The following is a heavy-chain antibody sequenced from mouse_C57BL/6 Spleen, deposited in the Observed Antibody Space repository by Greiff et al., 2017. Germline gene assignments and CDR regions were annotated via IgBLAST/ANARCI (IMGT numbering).Heavy chain of an antibody. CDR3: ARVYGNSYAMDY. Sequence: EVKLQESGPGLVKPSQSLSLTCSVTGYSITSGYYWNWIRQFPGNKLEWMGYISYDGSNNYNPSLKNRISITRDTSKNQFFLKLNSVTTEDTATYYCARVYGNSYAMDYWGQGTSVTVSS. CDR2: ISYDGSN. D-gene: IGHD2-1*01. CDR1: GYSITSGYY. V-gene: IGHV3-6*01. J-gene: IGHJ4*01.